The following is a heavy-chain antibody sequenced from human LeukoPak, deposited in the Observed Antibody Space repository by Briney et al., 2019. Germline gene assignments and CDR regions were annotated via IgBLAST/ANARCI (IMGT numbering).Heavy chain of an antibody. CDR3: ARDRGGSGSSDY. V-gene: IGHV3-53*01. J-gene: IGHJ4*02. Sequence: PGGSLRLSCTVSGFTVSSNSMSWVRQAPGKGLEWVSYIYSDNTHYSDSVKGRFTISRDNSKNTLYLQMNSLRAEDTAVYYCARDRGGSGSSDYWGQGTLVTVSS. CDR1: GFTVSSNS. CDR2: IYSDNT. D-gene: IGHD5-12*01.